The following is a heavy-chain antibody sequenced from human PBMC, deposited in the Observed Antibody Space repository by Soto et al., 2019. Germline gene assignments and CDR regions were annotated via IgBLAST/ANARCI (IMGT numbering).Heavy chain of an antibody. CDR3: ARRKDSSRYFYGMDV. CDR2: VHHTGTS. CDR1: GGSFTDYF. V-gene: IGHV4-34*02. J-gene: IGHJ6*02. Sequence: QVALQQWGAGLLKPSQTLSLTCGVQGGSFTDYFWTWIRLTPGKGLEWIGEVHHTGTSYYNPSLKCRLTVSVDTSKSQFSLTLTSVTATDTGTYYCARRKDSSRYFYGMDVWGQGTTVVVS. D-gene: IGHD2-2*01.